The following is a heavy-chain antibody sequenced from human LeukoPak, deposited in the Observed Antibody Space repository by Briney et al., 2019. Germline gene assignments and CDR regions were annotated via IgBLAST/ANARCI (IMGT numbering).Heavy chain of an antibody. D-gene: IGHD3-16*02. J-gene: IGHJ4*02. V-gene: IGHV3-23*01. CDR1: GFTFSNYA. Sequence: GVSLPLSCGASGFTFSNYAMSWVRQAPGKGLEWVSDISTSVDSAYYADSVKGRFTISRDNSRDTLYLQMNCLRAEDTALYYCEKGLRLGELSSGFDYWGKGTVVTVSS. CDR2: ISTSVDSA. CDR3: EKGLRLGELSSGFDY.